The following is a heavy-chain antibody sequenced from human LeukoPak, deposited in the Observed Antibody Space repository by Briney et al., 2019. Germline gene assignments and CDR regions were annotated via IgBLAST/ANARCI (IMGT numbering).Heavy chain of an antibody. Sequence: GGSLRLSCATSGFSFGNYAMNWVRQAPGKGLEWVSGISASGGTTYYADSVRGRFTISRHNSKNTLFLQMNSLRAEDTAVYYCAKDKYNFWSGSNYYYMDVWGKGTTVTVSS. CDR2: ISASGGTT. V-gene: IGHV3-23*01. D-gene: IGHD3-3*01. J-gene: IGHJ6*03. CDR3: AKDKYNFWSGSNYYYMDV. CDR1: GFSFGNYA.